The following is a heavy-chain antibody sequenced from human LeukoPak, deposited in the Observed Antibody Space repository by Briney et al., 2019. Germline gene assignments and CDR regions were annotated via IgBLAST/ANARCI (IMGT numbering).Heavy chain of an antibody. D-gene: IGHD3-16*01. CDR2: INHNGNVN. Sequence: GGSLRLSCAASGFMFSSNWMSWVRLAPGKGLEGVASINHNGNVNYYVDSVKGRFTISRDNAKNSLYLQMSNLRAEDAAVYFCARGGGLDVWGQGATVTVSS. J-gene: IGHJ6*02. V-gene: IGHV3-7*03. CDR1: GFMFSSNW. CDR3: ARGGGLDV.